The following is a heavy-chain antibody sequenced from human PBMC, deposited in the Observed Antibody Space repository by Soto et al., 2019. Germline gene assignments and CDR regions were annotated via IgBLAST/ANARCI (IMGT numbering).Heavy chain of an antibody. D-gene: IGHD5-12*01. Sequence: PGGSLRLSCAASGFTFSSYSMNWVRQAPGKGLEWVSSISSSSSYIYYADSVKGRFTISRDNAKNSLYLQMSSLRAEDTAVYYCARSRRRDGYNLTPDYWGQGTLVTVSS. CDR2: ISSSSSYI. CDR1: GFTFSSYS. J-gene: IGHJ4*02. CDR3: ARSRRRDGYNLTPDY. V-gene: IGHV3-21*01.